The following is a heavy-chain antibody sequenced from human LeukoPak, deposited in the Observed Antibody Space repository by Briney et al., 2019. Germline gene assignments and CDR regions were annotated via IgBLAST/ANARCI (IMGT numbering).Heavy chain of an antibody. CDR2: ISSNGGST. V-gene: IGHV3-64D*06. J-gene: IGHJ4*02. CDR1: GFTFISYP. Sequence: PGGPLRFSCSASGFTFISYPRPWVRQAPGRGLKYVSAISSNGGSTYYADSVKGRFTISRDNSKNTLYLQMSSLGAEDTAVYYCVKSADDSYGPTFDYWGQGTLVTVSS. D-gene: IGHD5-18*01. CDR3: VKSADDSYGPTFDY.